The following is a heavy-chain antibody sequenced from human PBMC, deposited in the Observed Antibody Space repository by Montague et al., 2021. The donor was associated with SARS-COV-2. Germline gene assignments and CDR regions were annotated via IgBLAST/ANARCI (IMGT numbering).Heavy chain of an antibody. Sequence: SETLSLTCSVSGYSISSGYFWGWIRQPPGKGLEWIGAIYHGGFTHYNPSLKSRLTMSLDTSKNKFSLRLGSVTAADTAIYYCARAYCGGDGNYLYIWFDSWGQGALVTVSS. J-gene: IGHJ5*01. CDR3: ARAYCGGDGNYLYIWFDS. CDR1: GYSISSGYF. D-gene: IGHD2-21*01. CDR2: IYHGGFT. V-gene: IGHV4-38-2*02.